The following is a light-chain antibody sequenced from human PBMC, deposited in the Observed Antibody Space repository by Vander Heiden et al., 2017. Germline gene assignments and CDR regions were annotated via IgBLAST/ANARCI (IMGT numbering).Light chain of an antibody. CDR3: QRYEKIPLMYT. CDR2: DAS. V-gene: IGKV1-33*01. CDR1: QDISNY. Sequence: DIQMTQSPSSLSASVGDRVTITCQASQDISNYLNWYQQQPRKGTKPMIYDASDLRLGIASRFSGSGSGTDFNFTISSLKPEDIATYYCQRYEKIPLMYTFGQGSTLEIK. J-gene: IGKJ2*01.